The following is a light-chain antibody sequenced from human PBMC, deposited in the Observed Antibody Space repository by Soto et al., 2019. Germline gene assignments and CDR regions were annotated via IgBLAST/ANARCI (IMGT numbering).Light chain of an antibody. CDR1: SSNIESNF. Sequence: QSVLTQPPSASGTPGQRVTISCSGSSSNIESNFVYWYQQFPGTAPRLLIYRNNQRPSGVPDRFSGSKSGTSASLAISALRCEDEADYYCTVWDDSLGGRLSGGGTKLPVL. CDR2: RNN. CDR3: TVWDDSLGGRL. J-gene: IGLJ2*01. V-gene: IGLV1-47*01.